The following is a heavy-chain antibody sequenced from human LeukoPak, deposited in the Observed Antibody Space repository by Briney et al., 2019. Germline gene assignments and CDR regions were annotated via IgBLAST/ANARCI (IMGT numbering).Heavy chain of an antibody. CDR1: GFTFSSYS. D-gene: IGHD3-3*01. J-gene: IGHJ3*02. V-gene: IGHV3-21*01. CDR3: ARDRNSRITIFGVVLDAFDI. CDR2: ISSSSSYI. Sequence: GGSLRLSCAASGFTFSSYSMKWVRQAPGKGLEWVSSISSSSSYIYYADSVKGRFTISRDNAKNSLYLQMNSLRAEDTAVYYCARDRNSRITIFGVVLDAFDIWGQGTMVTVSS.